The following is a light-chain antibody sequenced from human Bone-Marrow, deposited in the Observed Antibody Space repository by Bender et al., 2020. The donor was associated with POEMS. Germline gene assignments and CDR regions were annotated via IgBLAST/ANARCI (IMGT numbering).Light chain of an antibody. CDR1: SSDVGTYNY. J-gene: IGLJ1*01. V-gene: IGLV2-14*01. Sequence: QSALTQPPSASGSPGQSVTISCTGTSSDVGTYNYVSWYQQHPGKAPQLLIYDVSNRPSGVSNRFSGSKSGNTASLTISGLQAEDEADYYCSSYTIRTTFVFGTGTKITVL. CDR2: DVS. CDR3: SSYTIRTTFV.